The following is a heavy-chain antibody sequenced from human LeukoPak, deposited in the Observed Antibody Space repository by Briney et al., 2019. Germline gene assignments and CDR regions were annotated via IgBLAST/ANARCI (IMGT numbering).Heavy chain of an antibody. CDR2: ISWDGGST. CDR3: AKGAAAGYYYYYMDV. J-gene: IGHJ6*03. V-gene: IGHV3-43*01. CDR1: GFTFDEYT. D-gene: IGHD6-13*01. Sequence: GGSQSLSGAASGFTFDEYTMHWFGQAPGKGLEWVSLISWDGGSTYYADSVKGRFTISRDNSKNSLYLQMNSLRTEDTALYYCAKGAAAGYYYYYMDVWGKGTTVTVSS.